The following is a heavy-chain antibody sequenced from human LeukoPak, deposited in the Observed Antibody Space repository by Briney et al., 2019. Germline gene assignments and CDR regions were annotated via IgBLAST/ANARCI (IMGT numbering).Heavy chain of an antibody. CDR3: ARSPQNGVNVFDI. V-gene: IGHV3-72*01. Sequence: GGSLRLSCTASRFTFSTYAMSWVRQAPGKGLEWVGRMRNKANSYTTENAASVKGRLTLSRDDSKRLVILQLNSLKIEDTAVYYCARSPQNGVNVFDIWGQGTMVTVSS. CDR2: MRNKANSYTT. J-gene: IGHJ3*02. CDR1: RFTFSTYA. D-gene: IGHD2-8*01.